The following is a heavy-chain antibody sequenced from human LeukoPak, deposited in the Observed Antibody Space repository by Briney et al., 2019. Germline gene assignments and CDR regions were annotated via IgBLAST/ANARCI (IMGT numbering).Heavy chain of an antibody. CDR2: INPDGTTM. CDR1: GFTFSSYW. Sequence: PGGSLRLSCAASGFTFSSYWMHWVRQAPGKGLVWVSRINPDGTTMNYADSVKGRFTISRDNAKNTVFLQMDSLRAEDTAIYYCTRAGQYRHDYWGQGTLVTVSS. CDR3: TRAGQYRHDY. V-gene: IGHV3-74*01. D-gene: IGHD1-1*01. J-gene: IGHJ4*02.